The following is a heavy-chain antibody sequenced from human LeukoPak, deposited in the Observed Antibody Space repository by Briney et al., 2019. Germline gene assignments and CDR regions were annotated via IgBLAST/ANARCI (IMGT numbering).Heavy chain of an antibody. CDR3: ARGSDYYDSSGYYLFDY. J-gene: IGHJ4*02. D-gene: IGHD3-22*01. CDR1: GGSISSGDYY. V-gene: IGHV4-30-4*01. CDR2: IYYSGST. Sequence: SQTLSLTCTVSGGSISSGDYYWSWIRQPPGKGLEWIGYIYYSGSTCYNPSLKSRVTISVDTSKNQFSLKLSSVTAADTAVYYCARGSDYYDSSGYYLFDYWGQGTLVTVSS.